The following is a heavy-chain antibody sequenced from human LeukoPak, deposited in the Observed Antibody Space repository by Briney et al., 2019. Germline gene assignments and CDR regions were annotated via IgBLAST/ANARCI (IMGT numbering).Heavy chain of an antibody. J-gene: IGHJ4*02. CDR3: AREVGGYDYFDY. V-gene: IGHV1-2*06. Sequence: GASVKVSCKASGYTFTGYYMHWVRQAPGQGLEWMGRINPNSGGTNYAQKFQGRVTMTRDTSISTAYMELSRLRSDDTAVYYCAREVGGYDYFDYWGQGTLVTVSS. CDR2: INPNSGGT. D-gene: IGHD5-12*01. CDR1: GYTFTGYY.